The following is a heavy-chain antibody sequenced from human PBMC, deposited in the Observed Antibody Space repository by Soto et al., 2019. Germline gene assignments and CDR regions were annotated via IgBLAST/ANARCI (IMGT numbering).Heavy chain of an antibody. J-gene: IGHJ6*02. CDR2: ISYDGSNK. D-gene: IGHD3-22*01. V-gene: IGHV3-30-3*01. Sequence: HPGGSLRLSCAASGFTFSSYAIHWVRQAPDKGLEWVAVISYDGSNKHYADSVKGRFTISRDNSKNTLYLRMNSLRAEDTAVYYCVRGGDYYDSSGYLRPDYYYYYGMDVWGQGTTVTVSS. CDR3: VRGGDYYDSSGYLRPDYYYYYGMDV. CDR1: GFTFSSYA.